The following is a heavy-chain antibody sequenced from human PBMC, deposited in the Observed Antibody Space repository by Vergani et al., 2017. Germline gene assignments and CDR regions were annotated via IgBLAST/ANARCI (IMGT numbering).Heavy chain of an antibody. J-gene: IGHJ3*02. CDR1: GGSISSYY. D-gene: IGHD6-19*01. Sequence: QVQLQESGPGLVKPSETLSLTCTVSGGSISSYYWSWIRQPPGKGLEWIGYIYYSGRTNYNPSLKSRVTISVDTSKNQFSLKLSAVTAADTAVYYCARGHRAVAGTIAFDIWGQGTMVTVSS. CDR3: ARGHRAVAGTIAFDI. CDR2: IYYSGRT. V-gene: IGHV4-59*01.